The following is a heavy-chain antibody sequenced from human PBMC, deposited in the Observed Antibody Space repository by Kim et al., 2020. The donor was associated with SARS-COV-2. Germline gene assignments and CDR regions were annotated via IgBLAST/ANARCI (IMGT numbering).Heavy chain of an antibody. CDR2: ISYDGSNK. V-gene: IGHV3-30*04. CDR1: GFTFSSYA. J-gene: IGHJ3*02. D-gene: IGHD2-21*02. Sequence: GGSLRLSCAASGFTFSSYALHWVRQAPGKGLEWVALISYDGSNKSYADSVKGRFTISRDNSKNTLYLQMNSLRAEDTAVYYCAREGPVVTAIHDAFAIWGQGTLVTVSS. CDR3: AREGPVVTAIHDAFAI.